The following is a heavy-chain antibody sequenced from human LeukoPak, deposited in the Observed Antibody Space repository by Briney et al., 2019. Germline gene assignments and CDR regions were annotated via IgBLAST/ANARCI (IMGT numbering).Heavy chain of an antibody. Sequence: SQTLSLTCNISSASINSDYYWNWFRQPPGKGLEWIAYFYYSGRSTYNPSLKSRVTISADTSKNHFSLKLNSVTTADTAVYYCTRGAGWLIDYWGQGILVTVSS. V-gene: IGHV4-30-4*08. CDR3: TRGAGWLIDY. CDR2: FYYSGRS. CDR1: SASINSDYY. J-gene: IGHJ4*02. D-gene: IGHD3-16*01.